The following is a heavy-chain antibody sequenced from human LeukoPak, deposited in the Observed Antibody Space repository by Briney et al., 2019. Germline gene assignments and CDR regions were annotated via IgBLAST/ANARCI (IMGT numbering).Heavy chain of an antibody. CDR2: IYYSGST. J-gene: IGHJ4*02. V-gene: IGHV4-39*01. Sequence: SETLSLTCTVSGGSISSSSYYWGWIRQPPGKGLEWIGSIYYSGSTYYNPSLKSRVTISVDTSKNQFSLKLSSVTAADTAVCYCARQSKWRAATQGNFDYWGQGTLVTVSS. CDR1: GGSISSSSYY. D-gene: IGHD6-25*01. CDR3: ARQSKWRAATQGNFDY.